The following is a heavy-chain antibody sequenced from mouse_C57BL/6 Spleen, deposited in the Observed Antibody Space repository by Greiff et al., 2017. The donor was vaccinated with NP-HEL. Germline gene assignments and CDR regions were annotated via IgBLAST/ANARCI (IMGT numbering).Heavy chain of an antibody. CDR3: AREYVGAWFAY. D-gene: IGHD2-10*02. V-gene: IGHV1-80*01. CDR1: GYAFSSYW. J-gene: IGHJ3*01. Sequence: VQLQQSGAELVKPGASVKISCKASGYAFSSYWMNWVKQRPGKGLEWIGQIYPGDGDTNYNGKFKGKATLTADKSSSTACMQLSSLTSEDSAVYFCAREYVGAWFAYWGQRTLVTVSA. CDR2: IYPGDGDT.